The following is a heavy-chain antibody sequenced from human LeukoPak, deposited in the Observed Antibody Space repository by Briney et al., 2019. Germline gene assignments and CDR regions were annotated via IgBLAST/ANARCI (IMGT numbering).Heavy chain of an antibody. CDR1: GGSISYFY. J-gene: IGHJ4*02. D-gene: IGHD5-24*01. Sequence: SETLSLTCTVSGGSISYFYWGWIRQPPGKGLEWIGYIYYSGNTDYNPSLKSRVTMSVDTSRNQFSLRLTSVTAADTAVYCCARAGPRRDGYNVDYWGQGTLVTVSS. CDR2: IYYSGNT. CDR3: ARAGPRRDGYNVDY. V-gene: IGHV4-59*01.